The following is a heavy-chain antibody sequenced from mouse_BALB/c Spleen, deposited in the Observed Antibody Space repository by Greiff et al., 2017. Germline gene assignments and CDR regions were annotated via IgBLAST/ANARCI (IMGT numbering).Heavy chain of an antibody. CDR1: GFTFSSYT. V-gene: IGHV5-12-2*01. D-gene: IGHD2-2*01. CDR3: ARRGGYDGYWYFDV. Sequence: EVKLMESGGGLVQPGGSLKLSCAASGFTFSSYTMSWVRQTPEKRLEWVAYISNGGGSTYYPDTVKGRFTISRDNAKNTLYLQMSSLKSEDTAMYYCARRGGYDGYWYFDVWGAGTTVTVSS. CDR2: ISNGGGST. J-gene: IGHJ1*01.